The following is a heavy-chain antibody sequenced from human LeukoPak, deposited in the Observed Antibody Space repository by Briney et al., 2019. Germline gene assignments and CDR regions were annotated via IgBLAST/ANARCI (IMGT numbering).Heavy chain of an antibody. CDR2: ISGSGDNT. Sequence: PGGSLRLSCAASGFTFSSYSVNWVRQAPGKGLEWVSGISGSGDNTYYADSVKGRFTISRDNSKNTLCVQVNSLGTEDTAAYYCAKGSYYDSSGSFYFDYWGQGTLVTVSS. CDR1: GFTFSSYS. J-gene: IGHJ4*02. D-gene: IGHD3-22*01. CDR3: AKGSYYDSSGSFYFDY. V-gene: IGHV3-23*01.